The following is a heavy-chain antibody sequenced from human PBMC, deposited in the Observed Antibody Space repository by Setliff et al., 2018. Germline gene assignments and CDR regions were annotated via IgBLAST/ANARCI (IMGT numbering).Heavy chain of an antibody. CDR3: VTAASARSRWYDMGWFNP. CDR2: FYTSGIT. CDR1: GGSISSGSYC. D-gene: IGHD3-22*01. Sequence: TLSLTCTVSGGSISSGSYCWTWIRQPAGKGLEWIGHFYTSGITSYNPSLKSRVTISVDTSKNQFSLKLSSVTAADTAVYYCVTAASARSRWYDMGWFNPWGQGTLVTVSS. V-gene: IGHV4-61*09. J-gene: IGHJ5*02.